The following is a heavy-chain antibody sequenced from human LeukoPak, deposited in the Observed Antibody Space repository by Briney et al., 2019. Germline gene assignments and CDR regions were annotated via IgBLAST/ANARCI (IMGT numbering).Heavy chain of an antibody. J-gene: IGHJ6*03. Sequence: SETLSLTCTVSGGPISSYYWSWIRQPPGKGLEWIGYIYTSGSTNYNPSLKSRATISVDTSKNQFSLKLSSVTAADTAVYYCARLQRDVTIFGVVIGYMDVWGKGTTVTVSS. CDR3: ARLQRDVTIFGVVIGYMDV. CDR1: GGPISSYY. V-gene: IGHV4-4*09. D-gene: IGHD3-3*01. CDR2: IYTSGST.